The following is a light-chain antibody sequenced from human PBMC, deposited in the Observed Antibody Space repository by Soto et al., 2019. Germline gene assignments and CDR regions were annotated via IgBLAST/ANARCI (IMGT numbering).Light chain of an antibody. Sequence: EIMMKQPPDTLSVSPGESATLSCRASQRVYSNLAWYQQRPGQAPRLLIYGASTRATGVPARFSGRGSGTEFTLTISSLQSEDFAVYYCQQYTNWPPNTFGQGTRLEI. CDR1: QRVYSN. CDR3: QQYTNWPPNT. CDR2: GAS. V-gene: IGKV3-15*01. J-gene: IGKJ5*01.